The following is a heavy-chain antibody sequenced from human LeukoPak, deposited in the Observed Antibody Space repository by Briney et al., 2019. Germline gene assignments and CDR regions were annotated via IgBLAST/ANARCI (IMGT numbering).Heavy chain of an antibody. Sequence: GGSLRLSCAASGFSFSSYAMTWVRQAPGKGLEWVSGISGSGTSTYYADSVKGRFTISRDNSKNTLFLQMNSLRAEDTAVYYCAKNEGGAYMDVWGKGTMVTVFS. V-gene: IGHV3-23*01. CDR1: GFSFSSYA. J-gene: IGHJ6*03. CDR2: ISGSGTST. D-gene: IGHD1-1*01. CDR3: AKNEGGAYMDV.